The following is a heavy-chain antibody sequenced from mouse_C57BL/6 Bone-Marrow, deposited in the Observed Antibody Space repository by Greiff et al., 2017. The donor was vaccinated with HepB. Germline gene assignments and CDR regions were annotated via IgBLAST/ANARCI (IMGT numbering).Heavy chain of an antibody. J-gene: IGHJ3*01. CDR3: ARYGKLRRAWFAY. V-gene: IGHV1-4*01. Sequence: QVHVKQSGAELARPGASVKMSCKASGYTFTSYTMHWVKQRPGQGLEWIGYINPSSGYTKYNQKFKDKATLTADKSSSTAYMQLSSLTSEDSAVYYCARYGKLRRAWFAYWGQGTLVTVSA. CDR2: INPSSGYT. CDR1: GYTFTSYT. D-gene: IGHD2-4*01.